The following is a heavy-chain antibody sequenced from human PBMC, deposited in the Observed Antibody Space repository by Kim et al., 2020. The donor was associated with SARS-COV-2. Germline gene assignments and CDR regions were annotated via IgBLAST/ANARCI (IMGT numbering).Heavy chain of an antibody. Sequence: SQTLSLTCAISGDSVSSNSAAWNWIRQSPSRGLEWLGRTYYRSKWYNDYAVSVKSRITINPDTSKNQFSLQLNSVTPEDTAVYYCARDPSGWARLVNQGYYYSSMDVWGQGTRVTVSS. V-gene: IGHV6-1*01. CDR2: TYYRSKWYN. D-gene: IGHD6-19*01. CDR3: ARDPSGWARLVNQGYYYSSMDV. CDR1: GDSVSSNSAA. J-gene: IGHJ6*02.